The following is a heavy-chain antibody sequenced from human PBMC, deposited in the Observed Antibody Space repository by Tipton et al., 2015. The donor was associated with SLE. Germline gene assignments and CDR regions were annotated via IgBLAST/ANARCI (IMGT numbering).Heavy chain of an antibody. J-gene: IGHJ4*02. V-gene: IGHV4-34*09. Sequence: LRLSCSIYGGSFGGYYWSWIRQPPGKGLEWIGYIYHTGSTYYNPSLESRLTILIDTSKNQFSLRLTSMTPADTALYYCARARRTTSSHFDYWGQGTLVTVSS. D-gene: IGHD1-14*01. CDR2: IYHTGST. CDR1: GGSFGGYY. CDR3: ARARRTTSSHFDY.